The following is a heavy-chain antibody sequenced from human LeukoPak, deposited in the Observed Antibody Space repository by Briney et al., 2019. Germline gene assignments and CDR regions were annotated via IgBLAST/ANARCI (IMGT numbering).Heavy chain of an antibody. CDR1: GYIFSDYY. J-gene: IGHJ4*02. Sequence: ASVKVSCKASGYIFSDYYMHWVRQAPGQGLEWMGWIKTDSGGTNYEQKFQGRVIMTLDTSISTAYMELSRLRSDDTAVYYCARENPVGATYCWGQGTLVTVSS. CDR3: ARENPVGATYC. V-gene: IGHV1-2*02. D-gene: IGHD1-26*01. CDR2: IKTDSGGT.